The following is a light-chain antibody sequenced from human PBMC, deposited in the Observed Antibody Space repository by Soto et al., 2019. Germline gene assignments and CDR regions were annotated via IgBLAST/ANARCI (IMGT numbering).Light chain of an antibody. J-gene: IGKJ4*02. CDR1: QTISSW. CDR3: QHYNSYSET. V-gene: IGKV1-5*03. CDR2: KAS. Sequence: DIQMTQTPSTLSGTEGDKVTSPCRASQTISSWLAWYQQKPGKAPKLLNDKASTLKSVVPSRFSCSVSGTEFTLTISSLQPDDFGTYYCQHYNSYSETFGRGTKVDIQ.